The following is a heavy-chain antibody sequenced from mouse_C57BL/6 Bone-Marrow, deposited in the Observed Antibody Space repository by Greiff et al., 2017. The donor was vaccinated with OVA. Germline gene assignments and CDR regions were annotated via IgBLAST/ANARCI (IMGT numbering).Heavy chain of an antibody. CDR2: IYHGDGDT. V-gene: IGHV1-82*01. J-gene: IGHJ1*01. Sequence: QVQLQQSGPELVKPGASVKISCKASGYAFSSSGMNWVQQRPGKGLEWIGRIYHGDGDTNYNEQFKGKATMTADNSSSTAYMQLRSLTSEDPAVYFCASYCLGCFELWGPGTTVTVSS. CDR3: ASYCLGCFEL. CDR1: GYAFSSSG.